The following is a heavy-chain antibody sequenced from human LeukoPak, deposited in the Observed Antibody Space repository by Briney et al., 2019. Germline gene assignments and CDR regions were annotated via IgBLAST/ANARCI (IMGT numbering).Heavy chain of an antibody. V-gene: IGHV3-30*18. D-gene: IGHD6-13*01. Sequence: PGGSLRLSCAASGFTFSSYGMHWVRQAPGKGLEWVAVISYDGSNKYYADSVKGRFTISRDNSKNTLYLQMNSLRAEDTAVYYCAKDSSYGYSSSWGNFDYWGQGTLVTVSS. CDR3: AKDSSYGYSSSWGNFDY. J-gene: IGHJ4*02. CDR2: ISYDGSNK. CDR1: GFTFSSYG.